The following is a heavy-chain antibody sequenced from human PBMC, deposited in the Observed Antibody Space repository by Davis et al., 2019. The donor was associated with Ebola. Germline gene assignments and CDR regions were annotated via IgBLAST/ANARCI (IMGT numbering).Heavy chain of an antibody. D-gene: IGHD2-15*01. CDR1: GGSISGSSYY. V-gene: IGHV4-39*01. Sequence: MPSETLSLTCTVSGGSISGSSYYWGWIRQPPGKGLEWIGSIYYSGSTYYNPSLKSRVTISVDTSKNQFSLKLSSVTAADTAVYYCAGHCSGGSCYGATFGPWGQGTLVTVSS. CDR2: IYYSGST. J-gene: IGHJ5*02. CDR3: AGHCSGGSCYGATFGP.